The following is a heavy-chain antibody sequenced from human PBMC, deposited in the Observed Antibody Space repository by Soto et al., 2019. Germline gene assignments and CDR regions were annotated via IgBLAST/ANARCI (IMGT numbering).Heavy chain of an antibody. CDR2: IKSKTDGGTT. CDR3: TARIAAAGTIYFDY. J-gene: IGHJ4*02. CDR1: GFTFSNAW. Sequence: EVQLVESGGGLVKPGGSLRLSCAASGFTFSNAWMSWVRQAPGKGLEWVGRIKSKTDGGTTDYAAPVKGRFTISRDDSKNQLYLQMNRLKTEDTAVYYCTARIAAAGTIYFDYWGQGTLVTVSS. D-gene: IGHD6-13*01. V-gene: IGHV3-15*01.